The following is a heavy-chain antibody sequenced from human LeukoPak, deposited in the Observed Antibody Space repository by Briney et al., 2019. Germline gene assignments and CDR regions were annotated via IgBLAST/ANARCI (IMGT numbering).Heavy chain of an antibody. D-gene: IGHD2-2*01. Sequence: GGSLRLSCAASGFTSSDYYMSWIRQAPGKGLEWVSYISSSSSYTNYADSVKGRFTISRDNAKNSLYLQMNSLRAEDTAVYYCARGDCSSTSCYGYYYYYGMDVWGQGTTVTVSS. V-gene: IGHV3-11*06. CDR1: GFTSSDYY. CDR3: ARGDCSSTSCYGYYYYYGMDV. J-gene: IGHJ6*02. CDR2: ISSSSSYT.